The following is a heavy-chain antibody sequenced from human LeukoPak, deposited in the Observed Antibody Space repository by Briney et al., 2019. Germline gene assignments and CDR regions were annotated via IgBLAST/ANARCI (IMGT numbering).Heavy chain of an antibody. D-gene: IGHD3-10*01. J-gene: IGHJ6*02. CDR1: GYSFTTYW. CDR3: ARHVTMVRGIIFYYYGMDV. CDR2: IYPGDSDT. V-gene: IGHV5-51*01. Sequence: GESLKISCKGSGYSFTTYWIGWVRQMPGKGLEWMGIIYPGDSDTRYSPSFQGQVTISADKSISTAHLQWSSLKASDTAMYYCARHVTMVRGIIFYYYGMDVWGQGTTVTVSS.